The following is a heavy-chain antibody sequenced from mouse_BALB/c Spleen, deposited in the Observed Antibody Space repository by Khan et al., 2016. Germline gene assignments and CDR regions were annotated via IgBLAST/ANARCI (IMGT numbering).Heavy chain of an antibody. CDR2: ILPGSGST. CDR1: GYTFSSYW. J-gene: IGHJ1*01. V-gene: IGHV1-9*01. Sequence: QVQLQQSGAELMKPGASVKISCKATGYTFSSYWIEWVKQRPGHGLEWIGEILPGSGSTNYNEKFKGKATFTADTSPNTAYMQLSGLAAEDSAGDYCTRRYGYFDIWGAGNTVTVSS. CDR3: TRRYGYFDI.